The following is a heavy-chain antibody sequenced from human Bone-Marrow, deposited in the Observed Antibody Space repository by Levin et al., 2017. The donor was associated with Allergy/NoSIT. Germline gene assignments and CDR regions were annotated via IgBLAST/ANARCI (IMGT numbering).Heavy chain of an antibody. V-gene: IGHV3-30*18. CDR3: AKGFDYSDSVTYFDY. J-gene: IGHJ4*02. Sequence: GGSLRLSCAASGFTFSSYGMHWVRQAPGKGLEWVAVISYDGYNKNYGDSVKGRFTISRDNSKNTLYLQMSSLRAEDTAVYYCAKGFDYSDSVTYFDYWGQGTLVTVSS. CDR2: ISYDGYNK. D-gene: IGHD4-11*01. CDR1: GFTFSSYG.